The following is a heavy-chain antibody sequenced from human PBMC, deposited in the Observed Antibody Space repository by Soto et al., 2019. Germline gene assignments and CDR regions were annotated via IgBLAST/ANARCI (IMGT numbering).Heavy chain of an antibody. CDR3: ARHVNPWAQGAFDI. V-gene: IGHV4-39*01. CDR1: GHSMSNTDYF. D-gene: IGHD7-27*01. Sequence: SETLSLTCTVSGHSMSNTDYFWGWIRQTPWSDLQWIGSLFHTGHTYYNPSLLSRVTISADTSKNQFFLRLTSVTAADTAVYYCARHVNPWAQGAFDIWGQGTMVTVSS. CDR2: LFHTGHT. J-gene: IGHJ3*02.